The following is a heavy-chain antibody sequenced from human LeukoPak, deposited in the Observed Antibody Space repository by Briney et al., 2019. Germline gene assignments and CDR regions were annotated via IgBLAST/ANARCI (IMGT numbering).Heavy chain of an antibody. CDR2: INAGNGNT. V-gene: IGHV1-3*01. J-gene: IGHJ4*02. CDR3: ARDSGSGNNDY. Sequence: ASVKVSCKASGYTFAKYAIHWVRQAPGQRLEWMGWINAGNGNTRYSQKFQGGVTITRDTSASTAYMELSSLRSEDTAVYYCARDSGSGNNDYWGQGTLVTVSS. D-gene: IGHD1-26*01. CDR1: GYTFAKYA.